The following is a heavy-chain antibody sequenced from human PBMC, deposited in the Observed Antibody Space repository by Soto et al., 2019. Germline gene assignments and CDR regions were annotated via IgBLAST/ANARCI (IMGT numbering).Heavy chain of an antibody. V-gene: IGHV1-2*06. D-gene: IGHD3-10*01. Sequence: ASEKVSCKTSGYFFTSHYIHWVRLAPGRGLEWMGRINPNNGDTNSPQKFQGRVTMTSDTSISTAYMEMSGLRSDDTALYYCAREITYGGGSFSLGLWGQGALVTVSS. CDR2: INPNNGDT. J-gene: IGHJ4*02. CDR3: AREITYGGGSFSLGL. CDR1: GYFFTSHY.